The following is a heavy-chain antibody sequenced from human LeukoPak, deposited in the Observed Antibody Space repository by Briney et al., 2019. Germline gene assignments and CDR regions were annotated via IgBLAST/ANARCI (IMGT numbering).Heavy chain of an antibody. V-gene: IGHV3-66*02. Sequence: GGSLRVSCAASGFTVSSKYMSWFRQAPEKGLEWVSVIYSGGSAYYADSVKGRFTISRDNSKNTLYLQMNSLRPEDTAVYYCARGSSRSYYGFDCWGQGTLVTVSS. D-gene: IGHD1-26*01. CDR2: IYSGGSA. CDR1: GFTVSSKY. CDR3: ARGSSRSYYGFDC. J-gene: IGHJ4*02.